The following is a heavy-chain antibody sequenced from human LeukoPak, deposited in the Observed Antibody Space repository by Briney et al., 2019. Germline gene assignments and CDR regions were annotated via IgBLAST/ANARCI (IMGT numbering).Heavy chain of an antibody. V-gene: IGHV3-7*01. CDR1: GFTFSSYW. CDR2: IKQDGSEK. D-gene: IGHD2-15*01. CDR3: ARDKGYCSGGSCYRPDYFDY. J-gene: IGHJ4*02. Sequence: GGSLRLSCAASGFTFSSYWMSWVRQAPGKGLEWVANIKQDGSEKYYVDPVKGRFTISRDNAKNSLYLQMNSLRAEDTAVYYCARDKGYCSGGSCYRPDYFDYWGQGTLVTVSS.